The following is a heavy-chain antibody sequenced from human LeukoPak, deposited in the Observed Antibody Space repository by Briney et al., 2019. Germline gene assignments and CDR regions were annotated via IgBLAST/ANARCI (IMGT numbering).Heavy chain of an antibody. CDR2: IFYSGTT. CDR1: GDSISSSTYS. V-gene: IGHV4-39*01. Sequence: TSETLSLTCTVSGDSISSSTYSRGWIRQPPGMGLEWIGSIFYSGTTYYNPSLKSRVTISVDTSENQFSLKLSSMTAADTAVYYCARHRWTGTFNFDYWGQGTLVTVSS. J-gene: IGHJ4*02. CDR3: ARHRWTGTFNFDY. D-gene: IGHD1-1*01.